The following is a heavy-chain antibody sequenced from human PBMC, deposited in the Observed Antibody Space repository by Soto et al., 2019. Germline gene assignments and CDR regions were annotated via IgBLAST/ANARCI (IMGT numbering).Heavy chain of an antibody. J-gene: IGHJ6*02. CDR1: GYTFTSHW. CDR3: ARQGEGVAYTDV. V-gene: IGHV5-51*01. D-gene: IGHD3-16*01. Sequence: EVQLVQSGAEVKKPGESLKISCEGSGYTFTSHWIGWVRQMPGKGLEWMAIINPGDSDTRYSPSFQGQVTLSVDKSSSTAYLQWSSLKASDTAIYYCARQGEGVAYTDVWGRGTTVTVSS. CDR2: INPGDSDT.